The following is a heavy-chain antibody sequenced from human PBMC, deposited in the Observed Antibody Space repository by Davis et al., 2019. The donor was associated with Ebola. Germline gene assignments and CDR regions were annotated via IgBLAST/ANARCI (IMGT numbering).Heavy chain of an antibody. Sequence: AASVKVSCKASGDTVSNFAISWLRQAPGQGLEWMGGIIPIFDKAEYTQKFQGRVTITADESSSTAYMELSSLRSEDTAIYYCARNTIPLFGVVSIPPYYYSGMAVWGQGTTVTVSS. CDR2: IIPIFDKA. CDR1: GDTVSNFA. D-gene: IGHD3-3*01. V-gene: IGHV1-69*13. J-gene: IGHJ6*02. CDR3: ARNTIPLFGVVSIPPYYYSGMAV.